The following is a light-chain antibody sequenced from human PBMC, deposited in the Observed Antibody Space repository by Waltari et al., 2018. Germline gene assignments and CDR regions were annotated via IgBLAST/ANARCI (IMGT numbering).Light chain of an antibody. CDR2: AAS. V-gene: IGKV3-15*01. Sequence: EIVMTQSPASLSVSPGERATLSCRASQSVSSSLAWYQLKPGHAPRLLIYAASTSATGIPARFSGSGSGTEFSLTISSMQSEDFALYYCQQYYNWPGTFGQGTKVEIK. J-gene: IGKJ1*01. CDR3: QQYYNWPGT. CDR1: QSVSSS.